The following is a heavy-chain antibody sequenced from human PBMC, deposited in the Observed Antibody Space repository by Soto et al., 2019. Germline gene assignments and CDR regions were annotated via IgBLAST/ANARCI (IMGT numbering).Heavy chain of an antibody. Sequence: PSETLSLTCTVAGGSISSYYWSWIRQPPGKGLEWIGYIYYSGSTNYNPSLKSRVTISVDTSKNQFSLKLSSVTAADTAVYYCARDPDQGAFDYWGQGTLVTDSS. D-gene: IGHD1-26*01. CDR1: GGSISSYY. CDR3: ARDPDQGAFDY. CDR2: IYYSGST. V-gene: IGHV4-59*01. J-gene: IGHJ4*02.